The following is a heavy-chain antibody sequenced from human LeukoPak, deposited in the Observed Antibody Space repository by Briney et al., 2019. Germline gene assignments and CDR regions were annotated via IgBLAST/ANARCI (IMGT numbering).Heavy chain of an antibody. J-gene: IGHJ4*02. CDR2: INSDGSWT. Sequence: GGSLRLSCAASGNYWMHWVRQAPGKGLVWDSHINSDGSWTSYADSVKGRFTISKDNAKNTVYLQMNNLRAEDTAVYYCVSFYEAYWGRGTLVTVSS. CDR1: GNYW. V-gene: IGHV3-74*01. CDR3: VSFYEAY. D-gene: IGHD2/OR15-2a*01.